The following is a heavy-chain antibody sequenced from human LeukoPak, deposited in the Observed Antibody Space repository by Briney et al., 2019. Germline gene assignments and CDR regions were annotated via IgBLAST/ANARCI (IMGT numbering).Heavy chain of an antibody. CDR1: GGSFSGYY. J-gene: IGHJ6*03. CDR3: ARGRGYSSSWHRPYYYYYMDV. D-gene: IGHD6-13*01. V-gene: IGHV4-34*01. Sequence: SETLSLTCAVYGGSFSGYYWSWIRQPPGKGLEWIGEINHSGRTNYNPSLKSRVTISVDTSKNQFSLKLSSVTAADTAVYYCARGRGYSSSWHRPYYYYYMDVWGKGTTVTVSS. CDR2: INHSGRT.